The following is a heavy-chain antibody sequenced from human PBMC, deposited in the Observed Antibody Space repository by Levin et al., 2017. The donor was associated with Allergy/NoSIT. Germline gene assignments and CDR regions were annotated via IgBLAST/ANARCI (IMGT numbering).Heavy chain of an antibody. CDR1: GYTFTGYY. Sequence: ASVKVSCKASGYTFTGYYMHWVRQAPGQGLEWMGWINPNSGGTNYAQKFQGRVTMTRDTSISTAYMELSSLRSDDTAVYYCTRSRNYGMDVWGQGTTVIVSS. CDR3: TRSRNYGMDV. V-gene: IGHV1-2*02. CDR2: INPNSGGT. J-gene: IGHJ6*02.